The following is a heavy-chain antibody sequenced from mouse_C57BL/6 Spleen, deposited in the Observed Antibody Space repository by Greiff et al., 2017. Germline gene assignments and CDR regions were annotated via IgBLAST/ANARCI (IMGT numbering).Heavy chain of an antibody. D-gene: IGHD2-4*01. V-gene: IGHV10-1*01. CDR1: GFSFNTYA. CDR2: IRSKSNNYAT. Sequence: EVQVVESGGGLVQPKGSLKLSCAASGFSFNTYAMNWVRQAPGKGLEWVARIRSKSNNYATYYADSVKDRFTISRDDSESMLYLQMNNLKTEDTAMYYCVRHDYDVNYYAMDYWGQGTSVTVSS. CDR3: VRHDYDVNYYAMDY. J-gene: IGHJ4*01.